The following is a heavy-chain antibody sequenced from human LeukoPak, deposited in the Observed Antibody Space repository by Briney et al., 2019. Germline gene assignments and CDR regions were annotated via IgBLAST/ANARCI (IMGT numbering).Heavy chain of an antibody. D-gene: IGHD4-23*01. J-gene: IGHJ4*02. CDR3: ANSYGGWYLDY. CDR1: GFTFSSYA. CDR2: ISGSGGST. Sequence: GGSLRLSCAASGFTFSSYAMSWVRQAPGKGREWVSAISGSGGSTYYADSVKGRFTISRDNSKNTLYLQMNSLRAEDTAVYYCANSYGGWYLDYWGQGTLVTVSS. V-gene: IGHV3-23*01.